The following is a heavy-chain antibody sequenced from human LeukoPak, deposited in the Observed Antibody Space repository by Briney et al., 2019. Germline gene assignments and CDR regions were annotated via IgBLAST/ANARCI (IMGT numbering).Heavy chain of an antibody. CDR2: INAGNGNT. D-gene: IGHD6-13*01. CDR1: GYTFTTYA. J-gene: IGHJ4*02. V-gene: IGHV1-3*01. Sequence: GASVRVSCKASGYTFTTYAMHWVRQAPGQRLEWMGGINAGNGNTKYSQKFQARVTITRDTSASTAYMELSSLRSEDTAVYYCARDPIGSRWPYYFDYWGQGTLVTVSS. CDR3: ARDPIGSRWPYYFDY.